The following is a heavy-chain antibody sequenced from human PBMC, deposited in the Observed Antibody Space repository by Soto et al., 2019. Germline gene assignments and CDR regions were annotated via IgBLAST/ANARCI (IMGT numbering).Heavy chain of an antibody. V-gene: IGHV4-59*01. CDR3: ARGDYYGSGRSGIDY. CDR1: GGSIISYC. D-gene: IGHD3-10*01. J-gene: IGHJ4*02. Sequence: SETLSLTCTVSGGSIISYCWSWIRQPPGKGLEWIGYIYYSGSTNYNPSLKSRVTISVDTSKNQFSLKLSSVTAADTAVYYCARGDYYGSGRSGIDYWGQGTLVTVSS. CDR2: IYYSGST.